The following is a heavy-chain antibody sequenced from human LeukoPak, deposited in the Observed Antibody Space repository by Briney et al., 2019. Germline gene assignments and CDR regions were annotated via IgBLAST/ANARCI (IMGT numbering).Heavy chain of an antibody. CDR1: GFTVSSNY. CDR2: IYSGGST. Sequence: GGSLRLSCAASGFTVSSNYMSWVRQAPGKGLEWVSVIYSGGSTYYADSVKGRFTISRHNSKNTLYLQMNSLRAEDTAVYYCARVHECQLLPYYYYGMDVWGQGTTVTVSS. D-gene: IGHD2-2*01. CDR3: ARVHECQLLPYYYYGMDV. J-gene: IGHJ6*02. V-gene: IGHV3-53*04.